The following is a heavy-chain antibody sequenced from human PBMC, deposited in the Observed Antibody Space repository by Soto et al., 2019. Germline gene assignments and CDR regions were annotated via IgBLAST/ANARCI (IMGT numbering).Heavy chain of an antibody. J-gene: IGHJ4*02. Sequence: QVHLVQSGAEVKKPGASVKVSCKGSGYTFTTYGITWVRQAPGQGLEWMGWISAHNGNTNYAQKLQGRVTVTRDTSTSTAYMELRSLRSDDAGEYYCARGRYGDYWGQGALVTVSS. CDR2: ISAHNGNT. D-gene: IGHD1-1*01. CDR1: GYTFTTYG. V-gene: IGHV1-18*01. CDR3: ARGRYGDY.